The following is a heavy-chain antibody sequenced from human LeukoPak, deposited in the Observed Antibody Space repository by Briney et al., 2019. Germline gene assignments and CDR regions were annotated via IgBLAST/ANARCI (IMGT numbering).Heavy chain of an antibody. Sequence: TPSETLSLTCAVYGGSFSGYYWSWIRQPPGKGLEWIGEINHSGSTNYNPSLKSRVTISVDTSKNQFSLKLSSVTAADTAVYYCARASHQQTTVTATQGHAFDIWGQGTMVTVSS. V-gene: IGHV4-34*01. J-gene: IGHJ3*02. CDR3: ARASHQQTTVTATQGHAFDI. CDR1: GGSFSGYY. D-gene: IGHD4-17*01. CDR2: INHSGST.